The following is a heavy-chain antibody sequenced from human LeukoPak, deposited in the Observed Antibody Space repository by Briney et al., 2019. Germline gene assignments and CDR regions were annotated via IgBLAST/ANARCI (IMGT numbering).Heavy chain of an antibody. V-gene: IGHV1-8*01. CDR2: MNPNSGNT. CDR3: AREGIAVAGIPFDY. Sequence: GASVKVSCKASGYTFTSYDINWVRQATGQGLEWMGWMNPNSGNTGYAQKFQGRVTMTRNTSISTAYMELSSLRSEDTAVYYCAREGIAVAGIPFDYWGQGTLVTVSS. D-gene: IGHD6-19*01. J-gene: IGHJ4*02. CDR1: GYTFTSYD.